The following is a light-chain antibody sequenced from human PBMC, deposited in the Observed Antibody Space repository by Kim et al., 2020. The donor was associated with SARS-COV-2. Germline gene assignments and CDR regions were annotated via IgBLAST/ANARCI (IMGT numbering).Light chain of an antibody. J-gene: IGKJ2*01. CDR2: GAS. CDR1: QTIAGSY. CDR3: HHYGSSPDA. Sequence: PGEGATLSCRASQTIAGSYLAWYQQKPGQAPRLLIYGASSRATGIPDRFSGSGSGTDFTLTISRLEPEDFVVYYCHHYGSSPDAFGQGTTLEI. V-gene: IGKV3-20*01.